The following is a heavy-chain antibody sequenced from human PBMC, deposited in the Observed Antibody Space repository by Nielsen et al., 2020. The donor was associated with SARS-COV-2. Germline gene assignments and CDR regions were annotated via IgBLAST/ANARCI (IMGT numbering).Heavy chain of an antibody. V-gene: IGHV3-33*01. CDR3: ARDYSGRVVGYFDY. CDR1: GFTFSSYG. J-gene: IGHJ4*02. D-gene: IGHD6-19*01. Sequence: GGSLRLSCAASGFTFSSYGMHWVRQAPGKGLEWVAVIWYDGSNKYYADSVKGRFTISRDNSKNTLYLQMNSLRAEDTAVYYCARDYSGRVVGYFDYWGQGTLVTVSS. CDR2: IWYDGSNK.